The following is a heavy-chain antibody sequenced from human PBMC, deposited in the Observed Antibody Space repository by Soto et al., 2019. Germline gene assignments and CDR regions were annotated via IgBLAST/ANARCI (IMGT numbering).Heavy chain of an antibody. V-gene: IGHV3-30*18. D-gene: IGHD2-8*01. Sequence: GGSLRLSCAASGFTFSSYGMRWVRQAPGKGLEWVAVISYDGSNKYYADSVKGRFTISRDNSKNTLYLQMNSLRAEDTAVYYCAKGYCTNGVCYEGGTGLDPWGQGTLVTVSS. CDR2: ISYDGSNK. J-gene: IGHJ5*02. CDR1: GFTFSSYG. CDR3: AKGYCTNGVCYEGGTGLDP.